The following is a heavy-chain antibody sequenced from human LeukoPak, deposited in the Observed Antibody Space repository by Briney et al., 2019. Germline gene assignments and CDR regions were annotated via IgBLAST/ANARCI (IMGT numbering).Heavy chain of an antibody. D-gene: IGHD6-13*01. CDR3: ARDGSSWSDWFDP. CDR1: GFTFSSYS. CDR2: ISSSSSYI. Sequence: GGSLRLSCAASGFTFSSYSMNWVRQAPGKGLEWVSSISSSSSYIYYADSVKGRFTISRDNAKNSLYLQMSSLRAEDTAVYYCARDGSSWSDWFDPWGQGTLVTVSS. J-gene: IGHJ5*02. V-gene: IGHV3-21*01.